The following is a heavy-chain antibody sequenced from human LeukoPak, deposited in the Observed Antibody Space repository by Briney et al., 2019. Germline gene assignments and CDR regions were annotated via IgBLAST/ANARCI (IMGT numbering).Heavy chain of an antibody. CDR3: ARENKQWIQRWPHPAGARAFDI. V-gene: IGHV4-34*01. D-gene: IGHD5-18*01. CDR1: GGSFRGYY. CDR2: INHRGST. Sequence: SETLSLTCAVYGGSFRGYYWSWIRQPPGKGLEWIGEINHRGSTNYNPSLKSRVTISVDTSKNQFSLKLSSVTAANTAVYYCARENKQWIQRWPHPAGARAFDIWGQGTMVTVSS. J-gene: IGHJ3*02.